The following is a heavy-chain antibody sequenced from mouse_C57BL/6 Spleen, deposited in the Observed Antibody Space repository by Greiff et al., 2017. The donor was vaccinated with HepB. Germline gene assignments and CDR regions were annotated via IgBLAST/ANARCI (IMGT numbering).Heavy chain of an antibody. Sequence: VKLQESGAELARPGASVKLSCKASGYTFTSYGISWVKQRTGQGLEWIGEIYPRSGNTYYDEKFKGKATLTADKSSSTAYMELRSLTSEDSAVYFCARGDYGSSFYYAMDYWGQGTSVTVSS. D-gene: IGHD1-1*01. CDR1: GYTFTSYG. J-gene: IGHJ4*01. CDR3: ARGDYGSSFYYAMDY. V-gene: IGHV1-81*01. CDR2: IYPRSGNT.